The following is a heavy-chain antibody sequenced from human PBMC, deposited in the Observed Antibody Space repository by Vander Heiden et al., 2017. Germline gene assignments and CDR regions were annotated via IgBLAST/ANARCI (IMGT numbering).Heavy chain of an antibody. J-gene: IGHJ4*02. CDR1: GFTFRSYS. V-gene: IGHV3-48*02. CDR3: ARDRGGYYDSSGWGY. Sequence: EVQLVESGGGLVQPGGSLGPSCAASGFTFRSYSMNWVRQAPGKGLEWVSYISSSSTIYYADSVKGRFTISRDNAKNSLYLQMNSLRDEDTAVYYCARDRGGYYDSSGWGYWGQGTLVTVSS. CDR2: ISSSSTI. D-gene: IGHD3-22*01.